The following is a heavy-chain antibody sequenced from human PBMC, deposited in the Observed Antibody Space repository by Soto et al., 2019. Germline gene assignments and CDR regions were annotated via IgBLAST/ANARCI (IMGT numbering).Heavy chain of an antibody. J-gene: IGHJ3*02. Sequence: AQLVESGGALVQPGGSLRLSCAASGFTFSNYYMTWDCQAPGKGLQCEASINQDGSEKYSVDSVKGRFSISRDNGKNSVYLQMNSLRVEDTAVYYCARYVGEIWGHGTKVTVSS. D-gene: IGHD2-15*01. CDR2: INQDGSEK. CDR1: GFTFSNYY. CDR3: ARYVGEI. V-gene: IGHV3-7*03.